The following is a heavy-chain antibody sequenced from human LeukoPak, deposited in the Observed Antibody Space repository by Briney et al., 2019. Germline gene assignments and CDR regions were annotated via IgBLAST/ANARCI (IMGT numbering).Heavy chain of an antibody. CDR3: ARQTGDYPDFDY. D-gene: IGHD7-27*01. J-gene: IGHJ4*02. CDR2: ISSSSSYI. Sequence: GGSLRLSCAASGFTFSSYSMNWVRQAAGKGLEWVSSISSSSSYIYYADSVKGRFTISRDNAKNSLYLQMNSLRAEDTAVYYCARQTGDYPDFDYWGQGTLVTVSS. V-gene: IGHV3-21*01. CDR1: GFTFSSYS.